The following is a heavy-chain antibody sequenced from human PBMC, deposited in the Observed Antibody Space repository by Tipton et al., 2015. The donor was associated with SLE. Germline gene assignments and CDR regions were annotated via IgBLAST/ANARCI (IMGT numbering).Heavy chain of an antibody. D-gene: IGHD3-16*01. CDR2: IYYSGST. CDR1: GGSVSSGSYY. Sequence: TLSLTCTVSGGSVSSGSYYWSWIRQPPGKGLEWIGYIYYSGSTYYNPSLKSRVTISVDTSKNQFSLKLSSVTAADTAVYYCAIPRTSYDAFDIWGQGTMVTVSS. J-gene: IGHJ3*02. CDR3: AIPRTSYDAFDI. V-gene: IGHV4-61*01.